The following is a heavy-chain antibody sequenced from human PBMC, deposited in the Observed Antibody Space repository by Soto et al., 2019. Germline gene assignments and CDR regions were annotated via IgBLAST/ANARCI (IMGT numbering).Heavy chain of an antibody. J-gene: IGHJ4*02. D-gene: IGHD3-3*01. CDR1: GGSISSGDYY. CDR3: ARGGRTIFGRYSDY. Sequence: SETLSLTCTVSGGSISSGDYYWSWIRQPPGKGLEWIGYIDYSGSTYYNPSLKSRVTISVDTSKNQFSLKLSSVTAADTAVYYCARGGRTIFGRYSDYWGQGTLVTGSS. CDR2: IDYSGST. V-gene: IGHV4-30-4*01.